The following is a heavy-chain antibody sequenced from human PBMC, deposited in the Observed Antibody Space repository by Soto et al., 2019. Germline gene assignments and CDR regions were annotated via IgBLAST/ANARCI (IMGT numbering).Heavy chain of an antibody. CDR1: GFTFGDYA. D-gene: IGHD6-19*01. Sequence: GGSLRLSCTASGFTFGDYAMSWVRQAPGKGLEWVGFISSKAYGGTTEYAASVKGRFTISRDDSKSIAYLQMNSLKTEDTAVYYCTRVQLAVAADAFDIWGQGTMVTVSS. V-gene: IGHV3-49*04. J-gene: IGHJ3*02. CDR2: ISSKAYGGTT. CDR3: TRVQLAVAADAFDI.